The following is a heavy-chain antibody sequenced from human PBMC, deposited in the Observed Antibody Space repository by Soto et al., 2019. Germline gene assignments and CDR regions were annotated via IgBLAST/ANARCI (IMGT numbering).Heavy chain of an antibody. V-gene: IGHV3-23*01. J-gene: IGHJ5*02. CDR2: ISGSAGTT. D-gene: IGHD1-26*01. CDR3: AKEGAMYSGSYQDR. CDR1: GFTFSSYA. Sequence: ESGGGLVQPGGSLRLSCAASGFTFSSYAMSWVRQAPGKGLEWVSAISGSAGTTFYADSAKGRFTISRDNSKNTLYLQMSNLRAEDTALYYCAKEGAMYSGSYQDRWGQGTLVTVSS.